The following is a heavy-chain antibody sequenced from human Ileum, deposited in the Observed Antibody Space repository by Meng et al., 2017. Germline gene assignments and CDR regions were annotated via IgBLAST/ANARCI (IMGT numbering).Heavy chain of an antibody. CDR3: AGATIRTYYYGSGSYYFTK. V-gene: IGHV4-34*01. J-gene: IGHJ4*02. CDR2: INHSGST. Sequence: QVQLQQWGAGLLKPSETLSLTCAVYDGSFSGYFWSWIRQPPGKGLERIGEINHSGSTNYNPSLKGRVTISVDTSKSQFSLRLNSVTAADTALYYCAGATIRTYYYGSGSYYFTKWGQGTLVTVSS. CDR1: DGSFSGYF. D-gene: IGHD3-10*01.